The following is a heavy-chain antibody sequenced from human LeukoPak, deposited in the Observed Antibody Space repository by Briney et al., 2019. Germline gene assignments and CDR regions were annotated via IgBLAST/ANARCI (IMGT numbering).Heavy chain of an antibody. CDR3: ARERMVYVDY. D-gene: IGHD2-8*01. Sequence: SQTPSLTCTVSGGSISSGSYYWSWIRQPAGKGLEWIGRIYTSGSTNYNPSLKSRVTISVDTSKNQFSLKLSSVTAADTAVYYCARERMVYVDYWGQGTLVTVSS. J-gene: IGHJ4*02. CDR1: GGSISSGSYY. CDR2: IYTSGST. V-gene: IGHV4-61*02.